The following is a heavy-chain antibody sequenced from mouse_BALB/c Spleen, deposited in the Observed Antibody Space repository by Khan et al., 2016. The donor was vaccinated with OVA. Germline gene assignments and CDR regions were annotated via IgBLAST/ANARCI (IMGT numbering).Heavy chain of an antibody. CDR3: ARPPYFSYVMDN. Sequence: QIQLVQSGPELKKPGETVKISCKASGHTFTKYGMNWVKQAPGKGLKWMGWINTYTGEPTYADDFNGRFAFSLETSASTVYLQINNLNNEDTATYFCARPPYFSYVMDNWGQGTSVTVSS. V-gene: IGHV9-3-1*01. J-gene: IGHJ4*01. D-gene: IGHD2-10*01. CDR1: GHTFTKYG. CDR2: INTYTGEP.